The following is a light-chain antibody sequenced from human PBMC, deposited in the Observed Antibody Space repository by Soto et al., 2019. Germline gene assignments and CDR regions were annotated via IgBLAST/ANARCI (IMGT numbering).Light chain of an antibody. CDR2: EVS. Sequence: QSALTQPASVYGSPGQSITISCTGTSSDVGGYNYVSWYQQHPGKAPKLMIYEVSNRPSGVSNRFSGSKSGNTASLTISGLQAEDEADYYCSSYTSSSTRVVGGGTKLTVL. CDR3: SSYTSSSTRV. CDR1: SSDVGGYNY. V-gene: IGLV2-14*01. J-gene: IGLJ3*02.